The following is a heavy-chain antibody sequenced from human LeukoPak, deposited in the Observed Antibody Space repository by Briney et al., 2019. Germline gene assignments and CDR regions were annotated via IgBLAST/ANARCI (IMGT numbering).Heavy chain of an antibody. Sequence: TGGSLRLSCAASGFTFSSYGMHWVRQAPGKGLEWVALISHDGSNKYSADSVEGRFTISRDNSKNTLYLQMNSLRAEDTAVYYCAKEKGAYGSGSLGEYWGQGTPVTVSS. D-gene: IGHD3-10*01. J-gene: IGHJ4*02. CDR1: GFTFSSYG. CDR2: ISHDGSNK. V-gene: IGHV3-30*18. CDR3: AKEKGAYGSGSLGEY.